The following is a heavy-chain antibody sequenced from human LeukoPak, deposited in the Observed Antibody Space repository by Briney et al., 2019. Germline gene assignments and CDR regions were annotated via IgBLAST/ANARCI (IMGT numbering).Heavy chain of an antibody. CDR3: ASYSSWLEFDAFDI. CDR2: IYTSGST. J-gene: IGHJ3*02. CDR1: GGSISSYY. D-gene: IGHD6-13*01. V-gene: IGHV4-4*07. Sequence: PSETLSLTCTVPGGSISSYYWSWIRQPAGKGLEWIGRIYTSGSTNYNPSLKSRVTMSVDTSKNQFSLKLSSVTAADTAVYYCASYSSWLEFDAFDIWGQGTMVTVSS.